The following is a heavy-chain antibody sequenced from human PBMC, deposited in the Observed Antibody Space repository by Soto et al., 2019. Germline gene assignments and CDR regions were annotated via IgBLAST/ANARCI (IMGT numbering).Heavy chain of an antibody. CDR3: AREQLARFYYYYYGMDV. Sequence: QVQLVQSGAEVKKPGASVKVSCKASGYTFTSYGIGWVRRAPGQGLDGLGWISAYNGNTNYAQKLQGRVTMTTDTSTSTAYMELRSLRSDDTAVYYCAREQLARFYYYYYGMDVWGQGTTVTVSS. CDR1: GYTFTSYG. V-gene: IGHV1-18*01. CDR2: ISAYNGNT. D-gene: IGHD6-6*01. J-gene: IGHJ6*02.